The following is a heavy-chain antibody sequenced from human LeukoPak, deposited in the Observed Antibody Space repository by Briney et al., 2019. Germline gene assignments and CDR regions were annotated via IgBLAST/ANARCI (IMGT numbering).Heavy chain of an antibody. Sequence: SETLSLTCAVYGGSFSGYYWSWLRQPPGKGLEWIGEINHSGSTNYNPSLKSRVTISVDTSKNQFSLKLGSVTAADTAVYYCARGRLWFGELSVKNWCDPWGQGTLVTVSS. J-gene: IGHJ5*02. D-gene: IGHD3-10*01. CDR1: GGSFSGYY. CDR2: INHSGST. CDR3: ARGRLWFGELSVKNWCDP. V-gene: IGHV4-34*01.